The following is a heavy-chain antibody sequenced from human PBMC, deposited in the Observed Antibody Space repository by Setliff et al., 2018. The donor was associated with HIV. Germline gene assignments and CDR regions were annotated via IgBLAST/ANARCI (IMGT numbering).Heavy chain of an antibody. CDR1: GFTFSSYS. Sequence: GGSLRLSCAASGFTFSSYSMNWVRQAPGKGLEWVSYISSSSSTIYYADSVKGRFTISRDNAKKSVYLQMNSLRAEDTAVYYCARAGVVEGYYYYYYMDVWGKGTTVTVSS. CDR2: ISSSSSTI. D-gene: IGHD2-15*01. CDR3: ARAGVVEGYYYYYYMDV. V-gene: IGHV3-48*01. J-gene: IGHJ6*03.